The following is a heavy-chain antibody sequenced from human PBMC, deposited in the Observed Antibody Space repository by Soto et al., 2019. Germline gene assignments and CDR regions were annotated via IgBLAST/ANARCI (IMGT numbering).Heavy chain of an antibody. J-gene: IGHJ6*03. CDR2: IGSSSSTI. V-gene: IGHV3-48*01. D-gene: IGHD3-3*01. CDR3: ARDEPIDFWSGYYPNYYYYYMDV. Sequence: GGSLRLSCAASGFTFSSYSMNWVRQAPGKGLEWVSYIGSSSSTIYYADSVKGRFTISRDNAKNSLYLQMNSLRAEDTAVYYCARDEPIDFWSGYYPNYYYYYMDVWGKGTTVTVSS. CDR1: GFTFSSYS.